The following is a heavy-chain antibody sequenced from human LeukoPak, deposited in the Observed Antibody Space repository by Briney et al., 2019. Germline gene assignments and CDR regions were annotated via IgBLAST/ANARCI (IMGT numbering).Heavy chain of an antibody. CDR2: IYSGGST. CDR1: GFTVSSNY. J-gene: IGHJ6*02. V-gene: IGHV3-53*01. D-gene: IGHD3-9*01. Sequence: GGSLRLSCAASGFTVSSNYMSWVRQAPGKGLEWVSVIYSGGSTYYADSVKGRFTISRDNSKNTLYLQMNSLRAEDTAVYYCAREHHYDILTGYYNPHGNYGMDVWGQGTTVTVSS. CDR3: AREHHYDILTGYYNPHGNYGMDV.